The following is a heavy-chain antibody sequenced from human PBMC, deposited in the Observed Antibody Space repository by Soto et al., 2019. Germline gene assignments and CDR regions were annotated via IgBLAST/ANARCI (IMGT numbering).Heavy chain of an antibody. V-gene: IGHV4-30-2*01. CDR3: AREGPHGSSSRGGFDY. D-gene: IGHD6-6*01. CDR2: IYHSGST. CDR1: GGSISSGGYS. J-gene: IGHJ4*02. Sequence: QLQLQESGSGLVKPSQTLSLTCAVSGGSISSGGYSWSWIRQPPGKGLEWIGYIYHSGSTYYNPYLKSRVTISVDRSKNQFSLKLSSVTAADTAVYYCAREGPHGSSSRGGFDYWGQGTLVTVSS.